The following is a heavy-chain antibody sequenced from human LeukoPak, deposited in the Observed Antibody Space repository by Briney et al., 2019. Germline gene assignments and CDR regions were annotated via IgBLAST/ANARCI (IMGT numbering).Heavy chain of an antibody. CDR3: ARQSPGYNWKAGYFDL. V-gene: IGHV4-4*09. D-gene: IGHD1-20*01. CDR2: IYTSGST. CDR1: GGSISSYY. J-gene: IGHJ2*01. Sequence: PSETLSLTCTVSGGSISSYYWSWIRQPPGKGLEWIGYIYTSGSTNYNPSLKSRVTISVDTSKNQFSLKPSSVTAADAAVYYCARQSPGYNWKAGYFDLWGRGTLVTVSS.